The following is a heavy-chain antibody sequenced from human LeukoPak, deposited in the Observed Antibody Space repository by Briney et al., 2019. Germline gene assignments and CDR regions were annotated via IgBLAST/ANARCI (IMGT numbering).Heavy chain of an antibody. Sequence: TGGSLRLSCAASGFTFSSYGMHWVRQAPGKGLEWVTFIRFDGSNKYYADSVKGRFTISRDNSKNTLYLQMNSLRAEDTAVYYCAKPHFDYWGQGTLVTVSS. J-gene: IGHJ4*02. V-gene: IGHV3-30*02. CDR3: AKPHFDY. CDR2: IRFDGSNK. CDR1: GFTFSSYG.